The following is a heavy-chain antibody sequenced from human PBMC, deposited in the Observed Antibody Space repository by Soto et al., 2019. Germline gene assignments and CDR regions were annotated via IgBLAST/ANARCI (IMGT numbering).Heavy chain of an antibody. CDR1: GFTFRNYD. CDR2: ISAAGDP. CDR3: ARTDRGFYGLDV. J-gene: IGHJ6*02. Sequence: EVQLVESGGGLVQPGGSLRLSCDASGFTFRNYDMHWVRQGTGKGLEWVSGISAAGDPDYADSVEGRFTISRENAQNSFFLQMNSLRVGDTAVYYCARTDRGFYGLDVWGQGTTVIVSS. V-gene: IGHV3-13*05.